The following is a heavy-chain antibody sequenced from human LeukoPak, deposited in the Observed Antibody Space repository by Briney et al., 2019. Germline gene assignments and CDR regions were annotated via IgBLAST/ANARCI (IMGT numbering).Heavy chain of an antibody. CDR2: MNPNSGNA. CDR1: GYTFTSYD. Sequence: ASVKVSCKASGYTFTSYDINWVRQATGQGLEWMGWMNPNSGNAGSAQKFQGRLTLTRNTSTSTVYMELRSLRYEDTAVYYCARVGRSSDWYLRHWGQGTLVTVPS. V-gene: IGHV1-8*02. J-gene: IGHJ4*02. CDR3: ARVGRSSDWYLRH. D-gene: IGHD2-21*02.